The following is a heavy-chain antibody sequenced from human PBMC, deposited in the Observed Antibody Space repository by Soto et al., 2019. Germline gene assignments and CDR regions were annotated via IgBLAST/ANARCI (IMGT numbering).Heavy chain of an antibody. V-gene: IGHV3-23*01. Sequence: EVQLLESGGGLVQPGGSLRLSCAASGFTFSTYPVNWVRQAPGKGLEWVSGISGSGISTFYVDTVKGRFTISRDNSKNTVFLQINSLRAEDTAIYYCVKFPVITASYYYQDMDVWGQGTTVTVSS. J-gene: IGHJ6*03. CDR3: VKFPVITASYYYQDMDV. CDR1: GFTFSTYP. CDR2: ISGSGIST. D-gene: IGHD4-4*01.